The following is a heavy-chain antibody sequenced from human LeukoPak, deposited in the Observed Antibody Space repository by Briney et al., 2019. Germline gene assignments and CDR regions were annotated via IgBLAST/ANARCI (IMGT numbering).Heavy chain of an antibody. CDR2: ISPSGDNT. CDR1: GFTFKTYA. D-gene: IGHD3-10*01. CDR3: AKGRSSSGSYYSHDY. Sequence: GGSLRLSCAASGFTFKTYAMTWVRQAPGKGPEWVSAISPSGDNTYYADSLKGRFTISRDNSKNILYLQMNSLRAEDTAVYYCAKGRSSSGSYYSHDYWGQGTLVTVSS. J-gene: IGHJ4*02. V-gene: IGHV3-23*01.